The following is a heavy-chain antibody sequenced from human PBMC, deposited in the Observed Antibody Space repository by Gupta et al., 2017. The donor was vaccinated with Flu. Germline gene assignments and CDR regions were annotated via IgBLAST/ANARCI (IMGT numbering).Heavy chain of an antibody. CDR3: ARGHFRTGFDP. CDR2: SNHSGST. D-gene: IGHD1/OR15-1a*01. Sequence: QVQLQQWGAGLLKPSETLSLTCAVYGGSFSGYYWSWIRQPPGKGLEWIGESNHSGSTNYNPSLKSRVTISVDTSKNQFSLKLSSVTAADTAVYYWARGHFRTGFDPWGQGTLVTVSS. V-gene: IGHV4-34*01. J-gene: IGHJ5*02. CDR1: GGSFSGYY.